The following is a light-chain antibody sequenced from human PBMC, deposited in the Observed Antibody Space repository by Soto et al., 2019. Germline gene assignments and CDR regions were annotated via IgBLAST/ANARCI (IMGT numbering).Light chain of an antibody. CDR1: SGHSSYA. CDR2: LNSDGSH. J-gene: IGLJ7*01. CDR3: QTWGTGIAV. V-gene: IGLV4-69*01. Sequence: QSVLTQSPSASASLGASVKLTCTLSSGHSSYAIAWHQQQPEKGPRYLMKLNSDGSHSKGDGIPDRFSGSSSGAERYLTISGLQSEDEADYYCQTWGTGIAVFGGGTQLTVL.